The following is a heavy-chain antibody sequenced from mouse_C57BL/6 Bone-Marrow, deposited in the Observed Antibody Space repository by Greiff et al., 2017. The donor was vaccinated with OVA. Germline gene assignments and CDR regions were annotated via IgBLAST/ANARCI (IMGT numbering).Heavy chain of an antibody. J-gene: IGHJ2*01. CDR2: IDPSDRYT. Sequence: VQLQQPGAELVKPGASVKLSCKASGYTFTSYWMQWVKQRPGQGLEWIGEIDPSDRYTNYNQKFKGKATLTVDTSSSTAYMQLSSLTSEDSAVYYCARSAYYDYDWYVDDWGQGTTLTVSS. CDR1: GYTFTSYW. CDR3: ARSAYYDYDWYVDD. V-gene: IGHV1-50*01. D-gene: IGHD2-4*01.